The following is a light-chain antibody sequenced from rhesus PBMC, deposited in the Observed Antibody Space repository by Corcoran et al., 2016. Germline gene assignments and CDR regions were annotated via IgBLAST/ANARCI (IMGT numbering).Light chain of an antibody. CDR1: QGISSW. CDR3: QQYSSRPFT. Sequence: DIQMTQSPSSLSASVGDTVTITCRASQGISSWLAWYQQKPGKAPKLRIYTESSLQSGGPSRFSGSGSGTDFTLTISSLQSEDFATYYCQQYSSRPFTFGPGTKLDIK. V-gene: IGKV1-22*01. J-gene: IGKJ3*01. CDR2: TES.